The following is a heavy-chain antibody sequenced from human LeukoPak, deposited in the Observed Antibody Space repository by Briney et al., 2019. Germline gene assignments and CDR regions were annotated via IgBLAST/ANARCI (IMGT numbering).Heavy chain of an antibody. CDR2: IYYSGSS. CDR3: ARHRSGWLQSSFDY. D-gene: IGHD5-24*01. J-gene: IGHJ4*02. Sequence: SETLSLTCSVSGGSISSSSSYWGWIRQPPGKGLEWIGSIYYSGSSFDNPALKSRVTISVDTSKNQFSLKLSSVTAADTGVYYCARHRSGWLQSSFDYWGQGTLVTVSS. CDR1: GGSISSSSSY. V-gene: IGHV4-39*01.